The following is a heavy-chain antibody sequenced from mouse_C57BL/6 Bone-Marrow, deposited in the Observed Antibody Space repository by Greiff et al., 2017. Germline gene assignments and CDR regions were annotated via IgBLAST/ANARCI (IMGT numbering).Heavy chain of an antibody. CDR3: ARYSYRSGYDYYAMDY. V-gene: IGHV1-20*01. J-gene: IGHJ4*01. CDR2: INPYNGDT. D-gene: IGHD1-3*01. Sequence: EVQLQQSGPELVKPGDSVKISCKASGYSFTGYFMNWVMQSPGQSLEWIGRINPYNGDTFYNQKFKGKATLTVDKSSRTAHMELRSLTSEDSAVYYCARYSYRSGYDYYAMDYWGQGTSVTVSS. CDR1: GYSFTGYF.